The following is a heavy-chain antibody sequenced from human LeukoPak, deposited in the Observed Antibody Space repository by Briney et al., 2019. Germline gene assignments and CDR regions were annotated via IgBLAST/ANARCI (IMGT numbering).Heavy chain of an antibody. CDR2: IYYSGST. Sequence: SETLSLTCTVSGGAISNSSYYWGWIRQPPGKGLEWIGSIYYSGSTYYNPSLKSRVTISVDTSKNQFSLKLSSVTAADTAVYYCARHPIAVAEGGFDYWGQGTLVTVSS. CDR3: ARHPIAVAEGGFDY. CDR1: GGAISNSSYY. D-gene: IGHD6-19*01. V-gene: IGHV4-39*01. J-gene: IGHJ4*02.